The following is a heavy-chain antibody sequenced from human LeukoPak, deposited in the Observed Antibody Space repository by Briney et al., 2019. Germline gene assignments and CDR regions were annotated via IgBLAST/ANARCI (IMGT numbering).Heavy chain of an antibody. CDR1: GFTFSDCY. CDR3: ARDRAREYYFDY. Sequence: PGGSLRLSCAASGFTFSDCYMSWIRQAPGKGLEWVSYISSSGSTICYADSVKGRFTISRDNAKNSLYLQMNSLRAEDTAVYYCARDRAREYYFDYWGQGTLVTVSS. D-gene: IGHD5-24*01. J-gene: IGHJ4*02. CDR2: ISSSGSTI. V-gene: IGHV3-11*01.